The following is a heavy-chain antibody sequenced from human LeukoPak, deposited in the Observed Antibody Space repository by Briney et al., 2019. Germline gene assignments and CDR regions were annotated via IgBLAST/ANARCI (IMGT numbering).Heavy chain of an antibody. V-gene: IGHV1-69*13. J-gene: IGHJ3*02. D-gene: IGHD2-15*01. CDR3: ARDCSGGRCYGAFDI. CDR2: VSPIYGTS. CDR1: GGTFCRYA. Sequence: GASVTVSCKASGGTFCRYAITWVRQAPGQRLEWMGGVSPIYGTSDYAQRFQGRVTISADESTSTAFLEVRSLRSEDTAVYYCARDCSGGRCYGAFDIWGQGTLVIVSS.